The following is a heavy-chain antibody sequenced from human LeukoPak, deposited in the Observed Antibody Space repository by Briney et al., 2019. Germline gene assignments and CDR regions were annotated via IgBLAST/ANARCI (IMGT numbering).Heavy chain of an antibody. CDR2: IFPGDSDT. J-gene: IGHJ4*02. Sequence: GESLKISCKGSGYSFPSHWIGWVRQMPGKGLEWMGIIFPGDSDTRYSPSFQGQVTISADKSISTAYLQWNSLKASDTAIYYCARRDGLLDLDCWGQGTLVAVSS. CDR3: ARRDGLLDLDC. CDR1: GYSFPSHW. D-gene: IGHD5-24*01. V-gene: IGHV5-51*01.